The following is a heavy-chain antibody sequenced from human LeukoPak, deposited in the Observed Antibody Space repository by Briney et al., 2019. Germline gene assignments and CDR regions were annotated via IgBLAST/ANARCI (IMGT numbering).Heavy chain of an antibody. V-gene: IGHV3-23*01. CDR3: AKSDYYDSSGYYYGSDY. CDR2: ISGSGGST. J-gene: IGHJ4*02. CDR1: GFTFSSYA. D-gene: IGHD3-22*01. Sequence: GGSLRLSCSASGFTFSSYAMTWVRQAPGKGLEWVSGISGSGGSTYYADSVKGRFTISRDNSKNTLYVQMNSLRAEDTAVYYCAKSDYYDSSGYYYGSDYWGQGTLVTVSS.